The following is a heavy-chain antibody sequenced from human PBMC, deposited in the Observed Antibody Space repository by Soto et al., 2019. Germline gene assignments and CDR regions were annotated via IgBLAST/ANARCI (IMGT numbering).Heavy chain of an antibody. D-gene: IGHD6-13*01. Sequence: GGSLRLSCATSGFTLSTYTMNWVRQAPGKGLEWIAFIGRTSSPIYYADSVRGRFTISRDDAMDSIYLQMDSLRDEDTALYYCARDLMGATASGTFEYWGQAT. CDR3: ARDLMGATASGTFEY. CDR1: GFTLSTYT. J-gene: IGHJ4*02. CDR2: IGRTSSPI. V-gene: IGHV3-48*02.